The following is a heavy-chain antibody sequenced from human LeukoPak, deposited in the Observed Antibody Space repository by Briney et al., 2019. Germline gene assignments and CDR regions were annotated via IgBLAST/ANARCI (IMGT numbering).Heavy chain of an antibody. Sequence: GGSLRLSCTASGFTSGFTFGDYAMSWVRQAPVNGLEWVGFSRTKAYGGTPEYAASVKGRFTISSDGSKSIAYLQMNSLKTEDTAVYYCTRTYYDSSGYLFDYWGQGTLVTVSS. J-gene: IGHJ4*02. CDR1: GFTFGDYA. V-gene: IGHV3-49*04. D-gene: IGHD3-22*01. CDR2: SRTKAYGGTP. CDR3: TRTYYDSSGYLFDY.